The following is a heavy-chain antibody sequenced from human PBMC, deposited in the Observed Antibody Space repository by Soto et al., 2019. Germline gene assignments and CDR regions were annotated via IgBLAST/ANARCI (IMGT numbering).Heavy chain of an antibody. J-gene: IGHJ5*02. V-gene: IGHV4-38-2*01. D-gene: IGHD4-17*01. Sequence: TLSLTCGVSGYSISSGYYWGWIRQPPGKGLEWIGSRNHRGNTYYNPSLKSRVTISIDTSKNQVSLKLTSVTAADTAVYFCARSGDDYGSYIDHWGQGTLVTVSS. CDR2: RNHRGNT. CDR1: GYSISSGYY. CDR3: ARSGDDYGSYIDH.